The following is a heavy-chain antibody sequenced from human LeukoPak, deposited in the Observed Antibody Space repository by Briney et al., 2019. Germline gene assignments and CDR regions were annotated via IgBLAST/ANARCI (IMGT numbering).Heavy chain of an antibody. CDR1: GFTFDDYA. J-gene: IGHJ4*02. D-gene: IGHD6-6*01. CDR2: ISGSGGST. Sequence: GGSLRLSCAASGFTFDDYAMHWVRQAPGKGLEWVSAISGSGGSTYYADSVKGRFTISRDNSKNTLYLQMNSLRAEDTAVYYCAKVSSYSSSDGIDSWGQGTLVTVSS. V-gene: IGHV3-23*01. CDR3: AKVSSYSSSDGIDS.